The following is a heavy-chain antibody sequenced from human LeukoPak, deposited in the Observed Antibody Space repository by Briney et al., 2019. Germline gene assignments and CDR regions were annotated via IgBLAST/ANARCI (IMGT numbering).Heavy chain of an antibody. CDR2: IKSRNHGGTT. CDR1: GFTFTNAW. D-gene: IGHD2-21*01. Sequence: GGSLRLSCGASGFTFTNAWMSWVRQAPGKGLEWVGHIKSRNHGGTTDYAAPVKGRFTISRDDSKNTLYLQMKSLQTEDTAVYYCTTSDMVPEVIARNYFDAWGQGTLVTVSS. V-gene: IGHV3-15*01. CDR3: TTSDMVPEVIARNYFDA. J-gene: IGHJ5*02.